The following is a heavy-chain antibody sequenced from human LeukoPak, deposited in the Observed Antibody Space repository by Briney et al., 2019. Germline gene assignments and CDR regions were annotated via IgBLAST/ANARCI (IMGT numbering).Heavy chain of an antibody. D-gene: IGHD3-22*01. CDR2: ISYDGSNK. Sequence: PGRSLRLSCAASGFTFSSYAMHWVRQAPGKGLEWVAVISYDGSNKYYADSVKGRFTISRDNSKNTLYLQMNSLRAEDTTVYYCASGRHSSGWTHYFDYWGQGTLVTVSS. CDR1: GFTFSSYA. V-gene: IGHV3-30*04. CDR3: ASGRHSSGWTHYFDY. J-gene: IGHJ4*02.